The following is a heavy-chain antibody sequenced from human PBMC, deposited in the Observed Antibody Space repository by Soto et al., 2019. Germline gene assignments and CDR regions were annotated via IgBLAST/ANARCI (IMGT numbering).Heavy chain of an antibody. CDR2: IYYSGST. V-gene: IGHV4-59*08. Sequence: SETLSLTCTVSGGSISSYYWSWIRQPPGKGLEWIGYIYYSGSTNYNPSLKSRVTISVDTSKNQFSLKLSSVTAADTAVYYCARQGNPHWLLPLYFDYWGQGTLVTVSS. D-gene: IGHD3-22*01. CDR3: ARQGNPHWLLPLYFDY. CDR1: GGSISSYY. J-gene: IGHJ4*02.